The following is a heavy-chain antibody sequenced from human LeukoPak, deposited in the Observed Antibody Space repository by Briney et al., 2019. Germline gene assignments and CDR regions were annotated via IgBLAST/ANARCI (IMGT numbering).Heavy chain of an antibody. V-gene: IGHV3-23*01. D-gene: IGHD4-11*01. J-gene: IGHJ4*02. Sequence: GGSLRLSCAASGFTFSSYAMSWVRQAPGKGLEWVSAISGSGGSTYYADSVKGRFTISRDNAKNSLYLQMNSLRAEDTAVYYCARSTRAVTRYQFDYWGQGTLVTVSS. CDR2: ISGSGGST. CDR1: GFTFSSYA. CDR3: ARSTRAVTRYQFDY.